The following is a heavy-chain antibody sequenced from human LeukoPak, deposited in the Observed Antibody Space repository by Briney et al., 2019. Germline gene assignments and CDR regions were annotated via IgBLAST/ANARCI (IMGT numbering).Heavy chain of an antibody. V-gene: IGHV4-30-2*01. CDR3: ARVHRSGYHFDY. CDR1: GGSISSGGYY. CDR2: ISHSGST. D-gene: IGHD5-12*01. J-gene: IGHJ4*02. Sequence: PSETLSLTCTVSGGSISSGGYYWSWIRQPPGKGLDWIGYISHSGSTYYNPSLKSRVTISLDRSKNQFSLKLSSVTAADTAVYYCARVHRSGYHFDYWGQGTLVTVSS.